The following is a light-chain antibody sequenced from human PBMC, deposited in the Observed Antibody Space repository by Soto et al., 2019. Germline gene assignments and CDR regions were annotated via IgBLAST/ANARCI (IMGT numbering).Light chain of an antibody. V-gene: IGLV3-9*01. CDR1: NIGSKN. CDR3: HLWDRGMGV. CDR2: WDT. Sequence: SYELTQPLSVSVALGQTAKITCGENNIGSKNVHWYQQKPGQAPVLVMYWDTNRPTGIPERFSGSNSGNTATLTISRAQAGDEADYYCHLWDRGMGVVGGGTKLTVL. J-gene: IGLJ3*02.